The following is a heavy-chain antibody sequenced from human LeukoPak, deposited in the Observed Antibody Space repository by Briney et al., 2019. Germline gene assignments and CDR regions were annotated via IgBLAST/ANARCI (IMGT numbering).Heavy chain of an antibody. D-gene: IGHD6-13*01. V-gene: IGHV1-2*02. J-gene: IGHJ4*02. CDR1: VYSFTGYY. CDR2: INPNIGDT. Sequence: GASVTVSCKASVYSFTGYYIHWMRQAPGQGLEWMGWINPNIGDTNYAQKFQGRVTMTRDTSISTAYMELSRLRSDDTAVFYCAREEVIAAAGPTLDYWGQGTLVTVSS. CDR3: AREEVIAAAGPTLDY.